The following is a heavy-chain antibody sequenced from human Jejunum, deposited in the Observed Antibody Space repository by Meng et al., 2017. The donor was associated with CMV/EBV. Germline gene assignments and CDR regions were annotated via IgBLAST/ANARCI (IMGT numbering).Heavy chain of an antibody. D-gene: IGHD3-9*01. CDR1: GFSVNPRGVA. CDR3: ARTGSYDNFLDS. Sequence: QSTLKESGPTLVQPPQTLTLTFTFSGFSVNPRGVAVGWIRQPPGKALECLALIYWDDDKRYSPSLKSRLTITRDSSRNQVVLTMTNMHPVDTATYFCARTGSYDNFLDSWGQGILVTVSS. CDR2: IYWDDDK. V-gene: IGHV2-5*02. J-gene: IGHJ4*02.